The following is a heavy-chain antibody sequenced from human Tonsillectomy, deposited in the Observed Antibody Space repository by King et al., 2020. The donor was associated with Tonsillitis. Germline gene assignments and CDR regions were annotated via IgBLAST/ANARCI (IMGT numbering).Heavy chain of an antibody. J-gene: IGHJ4*02. D-gene: IGHD4/OR15-4a*01. CDR1: GFIFRSYA. Sequence: EVQLVESGGGLVQPEGSLRLSCAGSGFIFRSYAMYWVRQAPGKGLEWVAIIYAGGRGRFFEDSVKGRFTISRDDSQEMLFLEMNSLRAEDTAIYYCVRDLTGPFDFWGQGTLVTVSS. CDR2: IYAGGRGR. CDR3: VRDLTGPFDF. V-gene: IGHV3-23*03.